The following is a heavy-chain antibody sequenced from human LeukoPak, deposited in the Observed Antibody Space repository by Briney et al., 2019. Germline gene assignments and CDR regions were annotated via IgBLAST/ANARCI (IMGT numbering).Heavy chain of an antibody. D-gene: IGHD4-17*01. CDR3: ARDPHGDYVLDY. Sequence: PGGSLRLSCAASGFTFSSYAMNWVRQAPGKGLEWVSVIYSGGSTYYADSVKGRFTISRHNSKNTLYLQMNSLRPEDTAVYYCARDPHGDYVLDYWGQGTLVTVSS. CDR1: GFTFSSYA. V-gene: IGHV3-53*04. J-gene: IGHJ4*02. CDR2: IYSGGST.